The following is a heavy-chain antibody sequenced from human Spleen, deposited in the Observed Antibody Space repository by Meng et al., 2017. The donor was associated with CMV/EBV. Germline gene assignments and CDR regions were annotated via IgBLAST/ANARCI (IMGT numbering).Heavy chain of an antibody. CDR2: LNHSGVT. CDR1: GGSFSTYY. D-gene: IGHD6-19*01. CDR3: ARMTTGWCDY. Sequence: HVRLQQLGAGLVKPSDTLSLTCVVHGGSFSTYYWDWIRQSPWKGLEWIGELNHSGVTHYNPSLKSRVTISLDTSKNQFSLNLKSVTAADTAVDYCARMTTGWCDYWGQGTLVTVSS. J-gene: IGHJ4*02. V-gene: IGHV4-34*02.